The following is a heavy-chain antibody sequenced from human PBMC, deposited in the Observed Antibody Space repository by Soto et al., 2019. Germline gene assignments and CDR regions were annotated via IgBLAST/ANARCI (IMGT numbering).Heavy chain of an antibody. CDR2: ISYVGSNK. CDR3: AREEGGSYLNGLDY. CDR1: GFTFSSYA. V-gene: IGHV3-30-3*01. Sequence: QVQLVESGGGVVQPGRSLRLSCAASGFTFSSYAMHWVRQAPGKGLEWVAVISYVGSNKYYADSVKGRFTISRDNSKNTLYLQMNSLRAEDTAVCYCAREEGGSYLNGLDYWGQGTLVTVSS. D-gene: IGHD1-26*01. J-gene: IGHJ4*02.